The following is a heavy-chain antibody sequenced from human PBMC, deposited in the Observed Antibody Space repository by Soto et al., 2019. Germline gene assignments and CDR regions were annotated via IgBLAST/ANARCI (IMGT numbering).Heavy chain of an antibody. V-gene: IGHV3-21*01. Sequence: EVQLVESGGGLVKPGGSLRLSCAASGFTFSSYSMNWVRQAPGKGLEWVSSISSSSSYIYYADSVKGRFTISRDNAKNSLYLQMNSLRAEDTAVYYCARDYYVILTGYYYYFDYWGQGTLVTVSS. CDR2: ISSSSSYI. CDR3: ARDYYVILTGYYYYFDY. J-gene: IGHJ4*02. CDR1: GFTFSSYS. D-gene: IGHD3-9*01.